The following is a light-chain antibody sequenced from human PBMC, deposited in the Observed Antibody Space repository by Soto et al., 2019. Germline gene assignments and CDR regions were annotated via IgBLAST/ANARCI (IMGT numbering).Light chain of an antibody. V-gene: IGKV3-15*01. CDR1: QSVSSN. CDR3: QQYNNWPPVFT. Sequence: DIVITHSPSTLSVSPWERATLSCRASQSVSSNLAWYQQKPGQAPRLLIYGASTRATGIPARFSGSGSGTEFTLTISSLQSEDFAVYYCQQYNNWPPVFTFGPGTKVDIK. CDR2: GAS. J-gene: IGKJ3*01.